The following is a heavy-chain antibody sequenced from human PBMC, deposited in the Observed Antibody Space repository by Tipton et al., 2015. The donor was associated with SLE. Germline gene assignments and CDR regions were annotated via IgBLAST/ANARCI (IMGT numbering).Heavy chain of an antibody. CDR2: ISYDGSNK. CDR3: ASELLYFDY. D-gene: IGHD1-26*01. Sequence: SLRLSCVASGFTFSSYAMHWVRQAPGKGLEWVAVISYDGSNKYYADSVKGRFTISRDNSKNTLYLQMNSLRAEDTAVYYCASELLYFDYWGQGTLVTVSS. J-gene: IGHJ4*02. CDR1: GFTFSSYA. V-gene: IGHV3-30*04.